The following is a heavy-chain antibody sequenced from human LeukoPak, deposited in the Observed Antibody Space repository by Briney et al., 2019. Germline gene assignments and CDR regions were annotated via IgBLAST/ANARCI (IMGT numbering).Heavy chain of an antibody. CDR1: GGSFSGYY. CDR2: INHSGST. J-gene: IGHJ4*02. V-gene: IGHV4-34*01. Sequence: SETLSLTCAVYGGSFSGYYWSWICQPPGKGLEWIGEINHSGSTNYNPSLKSRVTISVDTSKNQFSLKLSSVTAADTAVYYCARVGLVLPFLEWSPYYFDYWGQGTLVTVSS. D-gene: IGHD3-3*01. CDR3: ARVGLVLPFLEWSPYYFDY.